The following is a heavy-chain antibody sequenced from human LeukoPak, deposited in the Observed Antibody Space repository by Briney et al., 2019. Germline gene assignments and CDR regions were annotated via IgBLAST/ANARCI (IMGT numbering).Heavy chain of an antibody. Sequence: ASVKVSCKASGYTFTGYYMHWVRQAPGQGLEWMGWINPNSGGTNYAQKFQGRVTMTRDTSISTAYMELSRLRSDDTAVYYCARRPRIAAASYYYYYYMDVWGKGTTVTVSS. CDR1: GYTFTGYY. D-gene: IGHD6-13*01. CDR3: ARRPRIAAASYYYYYYMDV. CDR2: INPNSGGT. J-gene: IGHJ6*03. V-gene: IGHV1-2*02.